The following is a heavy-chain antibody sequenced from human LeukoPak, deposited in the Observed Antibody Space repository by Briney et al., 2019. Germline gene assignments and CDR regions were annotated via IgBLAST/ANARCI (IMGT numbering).Heavy chain of an antibody. V-gene: IGHV3-30*04. CDR2: ISYDGSNK. CDR1: GFTFSSYA. Sequence: GGSLRLSCAASGFTFSSYAMHWVRQAPGKGLEWVAVISYDGSNKYYADSVKGRFTISRDNSKNTLYLQMNSLRAEDTAVYYCAKEVASRSGSYYGSAFDIWGQGTMVTVSS. D-gene: IGHD1-26*01. J-gene: IGHJ3*02. CDR3: AKEVASRSGSYYGSAFDI.